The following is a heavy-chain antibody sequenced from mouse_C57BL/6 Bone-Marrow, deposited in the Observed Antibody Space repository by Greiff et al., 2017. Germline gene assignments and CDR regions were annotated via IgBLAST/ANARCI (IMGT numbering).Heavy chain of an antibody. Sequence: QVQLQQPGAELVMPGASVKLSCKASGYTFTSYWMHWVKQRPGQGLEWIGEIDPSDSYTNYNQKFKGKFTLTVDKSSSTAYMQLSSLTSEDSAVYYCARSLYYGSSYNYWGQGTTLTVSS. V-gene: IGHV1-69*01. D-gene: IGHD1-1*01. CDR1: GYTFTSYW. J-gene: IGHJ2*01. CDR2: IDPSDSYT. CDR3: ARSLYYGSSYNY.